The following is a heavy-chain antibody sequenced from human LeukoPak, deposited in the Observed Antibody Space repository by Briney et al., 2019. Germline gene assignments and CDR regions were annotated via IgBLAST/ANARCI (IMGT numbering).Heavy chain of an antibody. D-gene: IGHD3-22*01. V-gene: IGHV3-23*01. CDR2: ISGSGGST. CDR3: AKDRRVDSSGYYYFDY. Sequence: PGGSLRLSCAASGFTFSSYAMSWVRQAPGKGLEWVSAISGSGGSTYYADSVKGRFTISRDNSKNTLYLQMNSLRAEDTAVYYCAKDRRVDSSGYYYFDYWGQGTLVTVSS. J-gene: IGHJ4*02. CDR1: GFTFSSYA.